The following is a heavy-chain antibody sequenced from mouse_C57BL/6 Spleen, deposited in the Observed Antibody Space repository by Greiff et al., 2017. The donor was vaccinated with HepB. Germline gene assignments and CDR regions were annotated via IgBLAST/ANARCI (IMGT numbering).Heavy chain of an antibody. CDR2: IRSKSNNYAT. J-gene: IGHJ2*01. D-gene: IGHD1-1*01. V-gene: IGHV10-1*01. CDR3: VRNYGSSYYFDY. CDR1: GFSFNTYA. Sequence: DVQLVESGGGLVQPKGSLKLSCAASGFSFNTYAMNWVRQAPGKGLEWVARIRSKSNNYATYYADSVKDRFTISRDDSESMLYLQMNNLKTEDTAMYYCVRNYGSSYYFDYWGQGTTLTVSS.